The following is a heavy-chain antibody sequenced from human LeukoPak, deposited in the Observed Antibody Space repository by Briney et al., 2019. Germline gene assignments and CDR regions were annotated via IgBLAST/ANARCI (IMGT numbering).Heavy chain of an antibody. Sequence: ASVKVSCKASGYTFTSYGISWVRQAPGQGFEWMGWISAYNGNTNYAQKLQGRVTMTTDTSTSTAYMELSRLRSEDTAVYYCARGGRSAVASTHDYWGQGTLVTVSS. J-gene: IGHJ4*02. CDR3: ARGGRSAVASTHDY. V-gene: IGHV1-18*01. CDR2: ISAYNGNT. D-gene: IGHD6-19*01. CDR1: GYTFTSYG.